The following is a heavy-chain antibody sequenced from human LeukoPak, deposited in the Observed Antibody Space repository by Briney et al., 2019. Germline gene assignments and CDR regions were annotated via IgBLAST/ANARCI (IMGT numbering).Heavy chain of an antibody. D-gene: IGHD3-10*01. J-gene: IGHJ4*02. Sequence: GGSLRLSCAASGFTFSNYAMSWVRQAPGKGLEWVSAISGSGGSTYYADSVKGRFTISRDNSKNTLYLQMNSLRAEDTAVYYCAKDRSGSGSYYGNFDYRGQGTLVTVSS. CDR2: ISGSGGST. CDR1: GFTFSNYA. V-gene: IGHV3-23*01. CDR3: AKDRSGSGSYYGNFDY.